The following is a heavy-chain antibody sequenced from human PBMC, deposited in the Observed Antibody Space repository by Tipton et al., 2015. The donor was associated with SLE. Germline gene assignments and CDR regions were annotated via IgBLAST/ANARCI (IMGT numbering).Heavy chain of an antibody. CDR3: ARGRDGYNPGAFDI. CDR1: GGPLSSYA. J-gene: IGHJ3*02. D-gene: IGHD5-24*01. CDR2: IIPILAVP. Sequence: QSGPEVKKSGSSVKVSRKASGGPLSSYAISWVRQAPGQGLEWMGTIIPILAVPKYAKKFQGRVTISADTSTSTAYMELTSLRPEDTAVYYCARGRDGYNPGAFDIWGQGTLVTVSS. V-gene: IGHV1-69*04.